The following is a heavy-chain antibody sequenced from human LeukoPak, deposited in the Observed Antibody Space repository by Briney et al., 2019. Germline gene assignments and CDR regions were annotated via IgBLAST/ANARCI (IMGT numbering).Heavy chain of an antibody. CDR3: ARHRRCSSTSCYRAFDY. D-gene: IGHD2-2*02. Sequence: SETLSLTCTVSRGSISSYYWSWIRQPPGKGLEWIGYIYTSGSTNYNPSLKSRVTISVDTSKNQFSLKLSSVTAADTAVYYCARHRRCSSTSCYRAFDYWGQGTLVTVSS. CDR2: IYTSGST. J-gene: IGHJ4*02. CDR1: RGSISSYY. V-gene: IGHV4-4*09.